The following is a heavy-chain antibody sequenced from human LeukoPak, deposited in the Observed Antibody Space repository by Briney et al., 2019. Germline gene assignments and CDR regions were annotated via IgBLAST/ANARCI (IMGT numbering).Heavy chain of an antibody. CDR2: IYYSGST. CDR3: ARGILLGDGYKSPVDN. D-gene: IGHD5-24*01. Sequence: SETLSLTCTVSGGSISSYYWSWIRQPPGKGLEWIGDIYYSGSTNYNPSLKSRVTISVDTSKNQFSLKLSSVTAADTAVYYCARGILLGDGYKSPVDNWGQGTLVTVSS. V-gene: IGHV4-59*01. CDR1: GGSISSYY. J-gene: IGHJ4*02.